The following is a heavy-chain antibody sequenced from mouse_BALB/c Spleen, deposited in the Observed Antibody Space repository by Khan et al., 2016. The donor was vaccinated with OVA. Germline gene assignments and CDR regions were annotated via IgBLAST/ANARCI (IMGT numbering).Heavy chain of an antibody. V-gene: IGHV1S81*02. D-gene: IGHD2-1*01. J-gene: IGHJ2*01. CDR2: INPSNGRT. CDR1: GYTLTSYW. Sequence: VKLQESGAELVNPGASVNLSCKASGYTLTSYWTQWVKQRPGQGLEWSGEINPSNGRTNYNEKFKSKATLTVDKSSSTAYMQLSSPTSEDSAVYYCARLLINFDYWGQGTTLTVSS. CDR3: ARLLINFDY.